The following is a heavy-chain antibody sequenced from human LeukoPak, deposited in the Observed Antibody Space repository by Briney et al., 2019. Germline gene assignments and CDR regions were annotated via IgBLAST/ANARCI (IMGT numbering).Heavy chain of an antibody. Sequence: GGSLRLSCAASGFTFSSYAMSWVRQAPGKGLEWVSAISGSGGSTYYADSAKGRFTISRDNSKNTLYLQMNSLRAEDTAVYYCARDVADYYDSSGYLHYYGMDVWGQGTTVTVSS. CDR3: ARDVADYYDSSGYLHYYGMDV. J-gene: IGHJ6*02. D-gene: IGHD3-22*01. CDR1: GFTFSSYA. CDR2: ISGSGGST. V-gene: IGHV3-23*01.